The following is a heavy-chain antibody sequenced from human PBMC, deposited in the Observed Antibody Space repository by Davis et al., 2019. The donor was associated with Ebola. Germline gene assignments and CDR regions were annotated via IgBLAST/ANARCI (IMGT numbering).Heavy chain of an antibody. Sequence: GSLRLSCAVYGGSFSGYYWSWIRQPPGKGLEWIGEINHSGSTNYNPSLKSRVTISVDTSKNQFSLKLSSVTAADTAVYYCARYGSGRYYYYYGMDVWGQGTTVTVSS. CDR2: INHSGST. CDR1: GGSFSGYY. D-gene: IGHD3-10*01. V-gene: IGHV4-34*01. CDR3: ARYGSGRYYYYYGMDV. J-gene: IGHJ6*02.